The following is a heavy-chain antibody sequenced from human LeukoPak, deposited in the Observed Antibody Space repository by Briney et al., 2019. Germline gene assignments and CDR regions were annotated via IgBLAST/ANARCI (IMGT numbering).Heavy chain of an antibody. D-gene: IGHD3-16*01. CDR2: IYHSGST. V-gene: IGHV4-30-2*01. CDR3: ARDVGSKTLGGTKGVDY. CDR1: GGSISSGGYY. J-gene: IGHJ4*02. Sequence: SETLSLTCTVSGGSISSGGYYWSWIRQPPGKGLEWIGYIYHSGSTYYNPSLKSRVTISVDRSKNQFSLKLSSVTAADTAVYYCARDVGSKTLGGTKGVDYWGQGTLVTVSS.